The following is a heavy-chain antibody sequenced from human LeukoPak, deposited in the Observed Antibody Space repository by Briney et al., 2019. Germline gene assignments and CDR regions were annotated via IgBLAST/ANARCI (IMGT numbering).Heavy chain of an antibody. CDR3: ASRDVWQQLDGFDP. CDR1: GGSISNYY. Sequence: SETLSLTCTVSGGSISNYYWNWIRQPAGKGLEWIGSIYYSGSTYYNPSLKSRVTISVDTSKNQFSLKLSSVTAADTAVYYCASRDVWQQLDGFDPWGQGTLVTVSS. CDR2: IYYSGST. D-gene: IGHD6-13*01. J-gene: IGHJ5*02. V-gene: IGHV4-4*07.